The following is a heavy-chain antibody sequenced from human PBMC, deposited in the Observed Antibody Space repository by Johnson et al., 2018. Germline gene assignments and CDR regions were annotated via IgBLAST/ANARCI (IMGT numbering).Heavy chain of an antibody. CDR3: AGDTYYYDRSGYYRGCDALDI. Sequence: QVQLVESGAEVKKPGSSVKVSCKASGGTFSSYAFSWVRQAPGQGLEWMGGIIPIFGTTNYAQKFQGRVTITADESTGTAYMELSSLRSEETAVYYCAGDTYYYDRSGYYRGCDALDIWGQGTMVTVSS. CDR1: GGTFSSYA. J-gene: IGHJ3*02. CDR2: IIPIFGTT. V-gene: IGHV1-69*01. D-gene: IGHD3-22*01.